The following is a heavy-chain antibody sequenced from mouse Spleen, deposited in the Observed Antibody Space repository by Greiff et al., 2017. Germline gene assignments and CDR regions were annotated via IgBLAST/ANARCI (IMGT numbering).Heavy chain of an antibody. V-gene: IGHV5-9-3*01. D-gene: IGHD2-12*01. Sequence: EVQLVESGGGLVKLGGSLKLSCAASGFTFSSYAMSWVRQTPEKRLEWVATISSGGGNTYYPDSVKGRFTISRDNAKNTLYLQMSSLKSEDTAMYYCARHPPYDGYFEVWGAGTTVTVSS. CDR2: ISSGGGNT. J-gene: IGHJ1*01. CDR1: GFTFSSYA. CDR3: ARHPPYDGYFEV.